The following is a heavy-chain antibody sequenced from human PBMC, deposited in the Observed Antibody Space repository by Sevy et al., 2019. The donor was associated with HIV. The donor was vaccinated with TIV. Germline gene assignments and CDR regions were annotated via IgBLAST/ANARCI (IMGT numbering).Heavy chain of an antibody. CDR3: ATDDRDNSGYHFTY. D-gene: IGHD3-22*01. J-gene: IGHJ4*02. CDR2: TSYDGSSN. CDR1: GFTFSNFA. V-gene: IGHV3-30-3*01. Sequence: GGSLRLSCAASGFTFSNFAMHWVRQAPGKGLGWVAITSYDGSSNYYADSVKGRFTISRDNSKHTLYLQMNSLTVEDTAVYYCATDDRDNSGYHFTYWGQGTLVTVSS.